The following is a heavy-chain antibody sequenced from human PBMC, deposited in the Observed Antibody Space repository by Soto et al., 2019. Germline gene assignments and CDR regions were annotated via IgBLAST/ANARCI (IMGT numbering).Heavy chain of an antibody. CDR1: GGSISNYY. V-gene: IGHV4-59*01. Sequence: KASETLSLTCTVSGGSISNYYWSWIRQPPGKGLEWIGYIYYSGSTNYNPSLKSRVTISIDTSKTQFSLMLSSVTAADAAVYYCARYYYDSSGYRSFDYWGQGTLVTVS. D-gene: IGHD3-22*01. CDR2: IYYSGST. J-gene: IGHJ4*02. CDR3: ARYYYDSSGYRSFDY.